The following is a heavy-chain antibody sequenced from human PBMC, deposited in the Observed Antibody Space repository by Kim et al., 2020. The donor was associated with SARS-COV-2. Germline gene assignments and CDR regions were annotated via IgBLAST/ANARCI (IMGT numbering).Heavy chain of an antibody. CDR1: GFTFTTYA. J-gene: IGHJ5*02. CDR2: ISGGGGRT. CDR3: AKKIGTAATRPWYDP. D-gene: IGHD2-15*01. V-gene: IGHV3-23*01. Sequence: GGSLRLSCAASGFTFTTYAMNWVRQAPGKGLEWVSTISGGGGRTFYADSVKGQFTISRDNSKNTVYLQMNSLRAEDTAVYYCAKKIGTAATRPWYDPWG.